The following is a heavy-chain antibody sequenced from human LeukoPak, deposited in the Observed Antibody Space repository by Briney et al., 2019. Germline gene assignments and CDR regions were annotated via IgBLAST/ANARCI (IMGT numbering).Heavy chain of an antibody. CDR2: INHSGST. CDR1: GGSFSGYY. Sequence: PSETLSLTCAVYGGSFSGYYWSWIRQPPGKGLEWIGEINHSGSTNYNPSLKSRVTISVDTSKSQFSLKLSSVTAADTAVYYCARIFRDYDYVWGSYRYKRYYFDYWGQGTLVTVSS. D-gene: IGHD3-16*02. V-gene: IGHV4-34*01. CDR3: ARIFRDYDYVWGSYRYKRYYFDY. J-gene: IGHJ4*02.